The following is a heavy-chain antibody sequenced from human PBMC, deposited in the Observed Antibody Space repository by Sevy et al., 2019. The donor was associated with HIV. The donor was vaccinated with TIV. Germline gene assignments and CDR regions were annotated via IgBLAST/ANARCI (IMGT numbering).Heavy chain of an antibody. Sequence: SETLSLTCTVSGGPISNPDYNWSWIRQSPGKGLEWLGYIYYSGNTYYSPSLSSPISISIDTSKNQFSLTLMSVTAADTAVYFCAGVTGPFGGRDPWGQGALVTVSS. CDR2: IYYSGNT. V-gene: IGHV4-30-4*01. J-gene: IGHJ5*02. CDR3: AGVTGPFGGRDP. CDR1: GGPISNPDYN. D-gene: IGHD3-9*01.